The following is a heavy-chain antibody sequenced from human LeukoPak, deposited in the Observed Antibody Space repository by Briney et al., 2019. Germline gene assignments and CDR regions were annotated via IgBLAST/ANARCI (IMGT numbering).Heavy chain of an antibody. CDR2: VYYSGGT. CDR1: GDSISSHY. CDR3: ARAPAVGVTIFGVVIPDASDI. V-gene: IGHV4-59*11. D-gene: IGHD3-3*01. Sequence: SETLSLTCNVSGDSISSHYWSWLRQPPGKGLEWIGYVYYSGGTNYNPSLKSRVTISVDTSKNQFSLKLSSVTAADTAVYYCARAPAVGVTIFGVVIPDASDIWGQGTMVTVSS. J-gene: IGHJ3*02.